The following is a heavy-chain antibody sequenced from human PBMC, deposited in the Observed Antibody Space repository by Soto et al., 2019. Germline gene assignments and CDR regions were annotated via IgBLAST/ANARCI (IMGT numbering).Heavy chain of an antibody. CDR3: ARDRGSGSNNNWFDP. J-gene: IGHJ5*02. V-gene: IGHV4-39*07. CDR2: IYYSGTT. Sequence: TSETLSLTCTVSGGSITNTSYYWGWIRQPPGKGLEWMGSIYYSGTTYNNPSLKSRVTMSIDTSKNQFSLKLSSVTAADTAVYYRARDRGSGSNNNWFDPWGQGTLVTVSS. CDR1: GGSITNTSYY. D-gene: IGHD3-10*01.